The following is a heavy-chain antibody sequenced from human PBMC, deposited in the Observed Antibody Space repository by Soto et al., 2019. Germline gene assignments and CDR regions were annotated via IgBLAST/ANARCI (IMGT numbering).Heavy chain of an antibody. CDR2: IYYSGST. Sequence: SETLSLTCTVSGGSISSYYWSWIRQPPGKGLEWIGYIYYSGSTNYNPSLKSRVTISVDTSKNQFSLKLSSVTAADTAVYYCASTQAIGYDYAIDYWGQGTLVTVSS. D-gene: IGHD3-16*01. J-gene: IGHJ4*02. CDR3: ASTQAIGYDYAIDY. CDR1: GGSISSYY. V-gene: IGHV4-59*01.